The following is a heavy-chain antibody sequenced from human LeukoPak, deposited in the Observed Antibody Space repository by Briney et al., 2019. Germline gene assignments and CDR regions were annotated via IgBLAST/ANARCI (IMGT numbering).Heavy chain of an antibody. CDR3: ATYRQVLLPFES. V-gene: IGHV3-23*01. J-gene: IGHJ4*02. Sequence: GGSLRLSCVASGFTFSTFAMIWVRQPPGKELEWVSSIFPSGGEIHYADSVRGRFTISRDNSKSTLSLQMNSLRVEDTAIYYCATYRQVLLPFESWGQGTLVTVSS. D-gene: IGHD2-8*02. CDR1: GFTFSTFA. CDR2: IFPSGGEI.